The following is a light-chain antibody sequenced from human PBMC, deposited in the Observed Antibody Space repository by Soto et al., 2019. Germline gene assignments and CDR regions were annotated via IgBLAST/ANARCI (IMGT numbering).Light chain of an antibody. CDR1: QSVGKNY. V-gene: IGKV3D-7*01. J-gene: IGKJ4*01. CDR3: QQYYSTPLT. CDR2: AAS. Sequence: EIVLTQSPGTLSLSPGESATFSCTASQSVGKNYLAWFQHKPGQAPRLLIYAASTRATGTPARFSGSGSGTEFTLTISSLQSDDVAVYYCQQYYSTPLTFGGGTKV.